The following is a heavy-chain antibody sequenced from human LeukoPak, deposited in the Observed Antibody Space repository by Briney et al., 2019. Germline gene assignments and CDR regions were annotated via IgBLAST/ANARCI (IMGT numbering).Heavy chain of an antibody. CDR3: AREFNPYYYDSSGSFDY. CDR2: ISVYNGNS. Sequence: GASVKVSCKASGYTFTSYTITWVRQAPGQGLEWMGWISVYNGNSIFAQKFHGRVTMTTDTSTSTAYMELRSLRSDDTAVYYCAREFNPYYYDSSGSFDYWGQGTLVTVSS. CDR1: GYTFTSYT. D-gene: IGHD3-22*01. J-gene: IGHJ4*02. V-gene: IGHV1-18*01.